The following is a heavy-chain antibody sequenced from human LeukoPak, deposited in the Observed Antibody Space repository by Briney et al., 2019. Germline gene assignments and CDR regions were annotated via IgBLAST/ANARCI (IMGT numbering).Heavy chain of an antibody. CDR2: MSPNSGDT. CDR1: GYTFTSYD. V-gene: IGHV1-8*01. CDR3: ARGPPNWGYDY. J-gene: IGHJ4*02. D-gene: IGHD7-27*01. Sequence: GASVKVSCKASGYTFTSYDFNWVRQAPGQRPEWMGWMSPNSGDTGYAQKFQDRVTMTRNTSISTAYMELSSLRSDDTAVYYCARGPPNWGYDYWGPGTPVTVSS.